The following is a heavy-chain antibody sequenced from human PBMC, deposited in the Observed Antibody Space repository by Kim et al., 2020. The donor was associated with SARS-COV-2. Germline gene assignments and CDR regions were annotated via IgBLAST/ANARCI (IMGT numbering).Heavy chain of an antibody. V-gene: IGHV4-30-2*01. CDR1: GGSISSGGYC. D-gene: IGHD3-22*01. CDR3: AGGQGMYYASSGSFPPRWFDP. J-gene: IGHJ5*02. CDR2: IFQSGNT. Sequence: SETLSLTCAVSGGSISSGGYCWNWIRQPPGKGLEWIGYIFQSGNTYYNPSLKSRVTISVDRSKNRFSLRLSSLTAADTAVYYCAGGQGMYYASSGSFPPRWFDPWGQGTLVTVSS.